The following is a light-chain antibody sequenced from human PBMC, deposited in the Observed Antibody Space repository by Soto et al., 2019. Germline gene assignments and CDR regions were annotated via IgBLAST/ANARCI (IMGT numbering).Light chain of an antibody. CDR2: AAS. Sequence: DFQMTQSPSSLSASVGDRVTITCRAGQSISSFLNWYQQKPGKAPKLLIYAASNLQSGVPSRFSGRGSGTDFTLTISRLQPEDFATYYCQQSYSAPLTFGGGTKVEIK. CDR1: QSISSF. J-gene: IGKJ4*01. V-gene: IGKV1-39*01. CDR3: QQSYSAPLT.